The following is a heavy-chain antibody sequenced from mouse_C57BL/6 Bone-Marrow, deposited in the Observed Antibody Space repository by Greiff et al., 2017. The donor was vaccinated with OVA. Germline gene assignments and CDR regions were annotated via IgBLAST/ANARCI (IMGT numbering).Heavy chain of an antibody. V-gene: IGHV1-76*01. Sequence: QVQLQQSGAELVRPGASVKLSCKASGYTFTDYYINWVKQRPGQGLEWIARIYPGSGNTYYNEKFKGKATLTAEKSSSTAYMQLSSLTSEDSAVYFCAREGTISFAYWGQGTLVTVSA. J-gene: IGHJ3*01. D-gene: IGHD1-1*02. CDR3: AREGTISFAY. CDR2: IYPGSGNT. CDR1: GYTFTDYY.